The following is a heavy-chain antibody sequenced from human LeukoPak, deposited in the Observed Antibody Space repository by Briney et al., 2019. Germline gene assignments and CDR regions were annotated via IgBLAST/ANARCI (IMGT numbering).Heavy chain of an antibody. CDR1: GFPFSSYS. Sequence: GGSLRLSRAASGFPFSSYSVNWVRQAPGKGLEWVSSISSSSNFIYYADSVKGRFTISRDNAKNSLYLQMNSLRAEDTAVYYCARAISDYDASDIWGQGTMVTVSS. V-gene: IGHV3-21*01. CDR2: ISSSSNFI. CDR3: ARAISDYDASDI. D-gene: IGHD4-17*01. J-gene: IGHJ3*02.